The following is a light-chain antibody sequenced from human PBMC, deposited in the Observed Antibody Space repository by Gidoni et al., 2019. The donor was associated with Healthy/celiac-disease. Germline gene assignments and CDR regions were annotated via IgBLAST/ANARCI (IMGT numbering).Light chain of an antibody. CDR2: KDS. V-gene: IGLV3-25*02. CDR1: ALPKQY. Sequence: SYELTQPHSVSVSPGQTARITCSGDALPKQYAYWYQQKPGQAPVLVIYKDSERHSGIPERFSGSSSGTTVTLTISGVQAEDEADYYCQSADSSGSVVFGGGTKLTVL. J-gene: IGLJ2*01. CDR3: QSADSSGSVV.